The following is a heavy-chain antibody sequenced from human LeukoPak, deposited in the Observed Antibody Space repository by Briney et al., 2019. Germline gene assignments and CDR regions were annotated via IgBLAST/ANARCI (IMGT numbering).Heavy chain of an antibody. V-gene: IGHV1-18*01. Sequence: ASVKVSCKASGYTFTSYGISWVRQAPGHGLEWMGWISAYNGNTNYAQNVQGRVTMTTDTSTSTAYMELRSLRSDDTAVYYCARLRLAIAVAGEYWCQGALVAASS. J-gene: IGHJ4*02. CDR1: GYTFTSYG. CDR2: ISAYNGNT. CDR3: ARLRLAIAVAGEY. D-gene: IGHD6-19*01.